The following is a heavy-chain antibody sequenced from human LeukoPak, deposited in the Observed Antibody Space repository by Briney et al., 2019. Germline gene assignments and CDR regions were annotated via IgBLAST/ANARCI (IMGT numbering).Heavy chain of an antibody. D-gene: IGHD2-2*01. J-gene: IGHJ4*02. Sequence: GGSLRLSCAASGFTFSSYNMNWVRQAPGKGLEWVSSISYGSRARYYADSVKGRFTISRDNVKNSLYLQMDSLRAEDTAVYYCARAYCSSTSCFGWGQGTLVTVSS. CDR2: ISYGSRAR. CDR3: ARAYCSSTSCFG. V-gene: IGHV3-48*01. CDR1: GFTFSSYN.